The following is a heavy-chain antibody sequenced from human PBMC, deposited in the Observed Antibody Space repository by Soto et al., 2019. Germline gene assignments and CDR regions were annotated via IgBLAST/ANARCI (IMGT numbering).Heavy chain of an antibody. CDR1: GYSFPSYW. J-gene: IGHJ5*02. Sequence: EVQLVRSGAEVKKPGESLKISCQGSGYSFPSYWISWVRQMPGKGLQWMGRIDPSDSYINYSPSFEGHVNISIDKSINTAYLQWSSLKASDTAIYYCARHGQLALFDQWGQGTLVTVSS. CDR3: ARHGQLALFDQ. CDR2: IDPSDSYI. V-gene: IGHV5-10-1*03. D-gene: IGHD6-6*01.